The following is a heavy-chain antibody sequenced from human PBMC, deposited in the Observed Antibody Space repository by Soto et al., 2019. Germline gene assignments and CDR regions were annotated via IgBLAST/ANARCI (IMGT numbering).Heavy chain of an antibody. V-gene: IGHV4-34*01. CDR1: GGSFSGYY. Sequence: QVQLQQWGAGLLKPSETLSLTCGVYGGSFSGYYWSWIRQPPGKGLEWIGEINHSGNTKYSPSLKSRVTISVDTSENQFSLKVSSATAADTAVYYCARCDYDRSGPIDYWGQGILVTVSS. D-gene: IGHD3-22*01. J-gene: IGHJ4*02. CDR3: ARCDYDRSGPIDY. CDR2: INHSGNT.